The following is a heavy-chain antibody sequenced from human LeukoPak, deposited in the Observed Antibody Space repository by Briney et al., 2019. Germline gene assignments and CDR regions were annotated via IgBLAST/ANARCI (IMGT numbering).Heavy chain of an antibody. CDR2: ISYDGSNK. CDR1: GFTFTTYG. J-gene: IGHJ4*02. Sequence: GGSLRLSCSASGFTFTTYGMNWVRQAPGKGLEWVAVISYDGSNKYYADSVKGRFTISRDNSKNTLFLQMNSLRSEDTAAVAVTTVTIARGEADYWGQGTLVTVSS. D-gene: IGHD6-19*01. CDR3: TTVTIARGEADY. V-gene: IGHV3-30*03.